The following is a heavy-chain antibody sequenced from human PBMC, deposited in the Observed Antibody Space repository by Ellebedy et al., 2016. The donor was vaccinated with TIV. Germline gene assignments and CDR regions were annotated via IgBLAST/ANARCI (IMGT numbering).Heavy chain of an antibody. CDR2: MHDSGSP. V-gene: IGHV4-59*01. CDR3: ARVKRNCGGDCFPFDM. J-gene: IGHJ3*02. Sequence: MPGGSLRLSCLVSGDSITSNYWSWVRQPPGKGLEGIAYMHDSGSPNYNPSLKSRVTMSADTAKNQVSLKLTSVTAADTDVYYCARVKRNCGGDCFPFDMWGQGTVVSVSS. D-gene: IGHD2-21*02. CDR1: GDSITSNY.